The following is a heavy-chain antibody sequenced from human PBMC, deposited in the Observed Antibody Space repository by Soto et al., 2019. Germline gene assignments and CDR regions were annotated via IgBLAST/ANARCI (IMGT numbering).Heavy chain of an antibody. CDR2: ISNSNNYT. Sequence: GGSLSLSCAASGFTFRDYYMSWIRQAPGKGLEWVSYISNSNNYTNYADSVKGRFTISRDNAKNSLYLQMNSLRAEDTAVYYCARDLEDFGDSNLDSWGQGTLVTVSS. J-gene: IGHJ4*02. V-gene: IGHV3-11*05. CDR1: GFTFRDYY. D-gene: IGHD4-17*01. CDR3: ARDLEDFGDSNLDS.